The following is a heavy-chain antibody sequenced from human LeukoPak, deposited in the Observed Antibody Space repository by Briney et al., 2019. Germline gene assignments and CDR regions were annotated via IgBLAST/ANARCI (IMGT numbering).Heavy chain of an antibody. D-gene: IGHD2-21*02. CDR3: ARWGESGDSVVHAFDI. J-gene: IGHJ3*02. V-gene: IGHV4-59*01. CDR2: GHHSGTT. Sequence: PSETLSLTCTVSGASITRYYWKWMRQSPGQGLEWIGYGHHSGTTNYNPSLESRGTISVDTSKNQFSLKLSSVSAADTAVYYCARWGESGDSVVHAFDIWGRGTMVTVSS. CDR1: GASITRYY.